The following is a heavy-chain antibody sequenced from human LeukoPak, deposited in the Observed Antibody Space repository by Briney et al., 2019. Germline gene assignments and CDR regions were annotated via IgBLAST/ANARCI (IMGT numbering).Heavy chain of an antibody. Sequence: PGGSLRLSCAASEFTFSSYTMNWVRQAPGKGLEWVSSISTTSRYIYYADSVKGRFTISRDNARKSLYLQMNRLRAEDTAVYYCAKDTVSRYYYDSSGSLPSYFDYWGQGTLVTVSS. J-gene: IGHJ4*02. V-gene: IGHV3-21*01. D-gene: IGHD3-22*01. CDR1: EFTFSSYT. CDR2: ISTTSRYI. CDR3: AKDTVSRYYYDSSGSLPSYFDY.